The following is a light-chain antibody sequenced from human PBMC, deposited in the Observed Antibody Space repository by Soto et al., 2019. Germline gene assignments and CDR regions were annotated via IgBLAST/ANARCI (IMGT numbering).Light chain of an antibody. Sequence: DIQMTQSPSTLSASVGDRVTLTCRASQSISSWLTWYQQKPGKAPKLLIYDASSLESGVPSRFSGSGSGTEFTLTISSLQPDDFATYYCQQHNSYPWTFGQGTRLEIK. CDR2: DAS. CDR3: QQHNSYPWT. V-gene: IGKV1-5*01. CDR1: QSISSW. J-gene: IGKJ5*01.